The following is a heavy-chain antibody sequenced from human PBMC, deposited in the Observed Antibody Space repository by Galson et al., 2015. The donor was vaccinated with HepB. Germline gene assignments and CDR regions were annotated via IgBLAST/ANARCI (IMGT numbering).Heavy chain of an antibody. D-gene: IGHD3-16*01. V-gene: IGHV3-21*01. J-gene: IGHJ6*02. Sequence: FLRLSCAASGFIFSTYSMSWVRQAPGKGLEWVSSISSSSNYIYYADSVKGRFTISRDNAKNSLFLQMISLRAEDTAIYYCARVTQGGRYYYYGMDVWGQGTTVTVSS. CDR2: ISSSSNYI. CDR1: GFIFSTYS. CDR3: ARVTQGGRYYYYGMDV.